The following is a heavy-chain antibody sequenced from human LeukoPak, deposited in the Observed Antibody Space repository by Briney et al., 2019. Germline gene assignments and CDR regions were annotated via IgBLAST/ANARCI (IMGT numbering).Heavy chain of an antibody. CDR2: IKQDGSEK. D-gene: IGHD5-18*01. V-gene: IGHV3-7*03. J-gene: IGHJ4*02. Sequence: GGSLRLSCAASGFTFSSYWMSWVRQAPGKGLEWVANIKQDGSEKYYVDSVKGRFTISRDNAKNSLYLQMNSLRAEDTAVYYCARVLVVDTAMEWYFDYWGQGTLVTVSS. CDR1: GFTFSSYW. CDR3: ARVLVVDTAMEWYFDY.